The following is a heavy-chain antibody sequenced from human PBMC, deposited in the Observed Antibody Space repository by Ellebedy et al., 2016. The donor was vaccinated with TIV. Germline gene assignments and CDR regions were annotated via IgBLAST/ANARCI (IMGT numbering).Heavy chain of an antibody. Sequence: GESLKISCAGSGFTVSDYFMSWVRQAPGKGLEWISYISSSGTNIYYADSVKGRFTISRDNSKNTLYLQMDSLRADDTAIYYCASPKSSLNIWGHGTTVTVSS. CDR2: ISSSGTNI. D-gene: IGHD2-15*01. J-gene: IGHJ6*02. CDR3: ASPKSSLNI. CDR1: GFTVSDYF. V-gene: IGHV3-11*01.